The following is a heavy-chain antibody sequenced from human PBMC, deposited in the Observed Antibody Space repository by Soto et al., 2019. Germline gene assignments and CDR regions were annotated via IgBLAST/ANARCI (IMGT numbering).Heavy chain of an antibody. CDR1: GFTVSDNY. J-gene: IGHJ4*02. CDR2: IKNDGSDT. V-gene: IGHV3-74*01. D-gene: IGHD1-26*01. Sequence: GGSLRLSCAASGFTVSDNYMNWVRQAPGKGLVWLSRIKNDGSDTTYADSVKGRFTISRDNAENTLYLHMNTLTPEDTAVYYCVRGLSYYFDFWGQGALVTVSS. CDR3: VRGLSYYFDF.